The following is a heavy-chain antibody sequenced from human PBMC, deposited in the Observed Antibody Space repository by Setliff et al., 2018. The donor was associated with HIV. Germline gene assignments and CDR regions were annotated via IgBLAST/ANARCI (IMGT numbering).Heavy chain of an antibody. CDR1: GASISSGSYY. J-gene: IGHJ4*02. CDR2: IYTSGST. V-gene: IGHV4-61*09. D-gene: IGHD1-26*01. Sequence: SETLSLTCTVSGASISSGSYYWSWIRQPAGKGLEWIGHIYTSGSTNYSPSLKSRVTISVDTSKKQFSLKLSSVTAADTAVYYCARDRRYSPHYFDYWGQGTLVTAPQ. CDR3: ARDRRYSPHYFDY.